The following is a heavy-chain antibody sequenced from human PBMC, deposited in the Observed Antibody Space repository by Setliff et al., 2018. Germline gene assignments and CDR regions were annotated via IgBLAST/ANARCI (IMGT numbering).Heavy chain of an antibody. D-gene: IGHD6-6*01. Sequence: GGSLRLSCAASGFAFSSYWMHWVRQAPGKGLVWVSRINSDGSSTSYADSVKGRFTISRDNAKNSLYLQMSSLRAEDTAVYYCARWTARAVDYWGQGTLVTVSS. V-gene: IGHV3-74*01. CDR3: ARWTARAVDY. CDR2: INSDGSST. J-gene: IGHJ4*02. CDR1: GFAFSSYW.